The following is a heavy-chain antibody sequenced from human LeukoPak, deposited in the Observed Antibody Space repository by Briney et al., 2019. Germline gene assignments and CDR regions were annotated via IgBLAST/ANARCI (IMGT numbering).Heavy chain of an antibody. D-gene: IGHD3-22*01. CDR2: INPKSGGT. CDR1: GYTFTGYY. CDR3: ASLGDSSGFYYVAS. V-gene: IGHV1-2*02. Sequence: ASVKVSCKASGYTFTGYYMYWERQAPGQGLEWMGWINPKSGGTNYAQKFQGRETMTRDTSISTAYMELSRLRSDDTAVYYCASLGDSSGFYYVASWGQGTLVTVSS. J-gene: IGHJ4*02.